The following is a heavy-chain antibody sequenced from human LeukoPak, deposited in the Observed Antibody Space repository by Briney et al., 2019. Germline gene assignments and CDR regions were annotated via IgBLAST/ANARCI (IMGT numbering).Heavy chain of an antibody. V-gene: IGHV3-74*01. D-gene: IGHD3-9*01. CDR3: ARDPRSYDILTGYYYYYGMDV. J-gene: IGHJ6*04. Sequence: TGGSLRLSSAASGFTFSSYWMHWVRQAPGKGLVWVSRINSDGSTTSYADSVKGRFTISRDNAKNTLYLQMNSLRAEDTAVYYCARDPRSYDILTGYYYYYGMDVWGKGTTVTVSS. CDR1: GFTFSSYW. CDR2: INSDGSTT.